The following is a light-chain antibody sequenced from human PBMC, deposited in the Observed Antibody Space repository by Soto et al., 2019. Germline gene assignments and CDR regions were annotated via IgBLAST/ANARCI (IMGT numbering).Light chain of an antibody. J-gene: IGLJ3*02. Sequence: QSVLTQPASVSGSPGQSITISCTGTSSDVGGYNYVSWYQQHPGKAPKLMIYEVSNRPSGVSNRFSGSKSGNTASLTISGLQAEDEADYYCSSYRSSSWVFGGGTKLTVL. CDR1: SSDVGGYNY. CDR3: SSYRSSSWV. CDR2: EVS. V-gene: IGLV2-14*01.